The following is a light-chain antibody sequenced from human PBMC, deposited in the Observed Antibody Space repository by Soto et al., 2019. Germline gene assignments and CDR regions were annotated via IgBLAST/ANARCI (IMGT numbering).Light chain of an antibody. CDR2: AAS. CDR1: QSISSY. J-gene: IGKJ1*01. CDR3: QQSYSTPGT. V-gene: IGKV1-39*01. Sequence: DIPMTQSPSSLSASVGDRVTITCRASQSISSYLNWYQQKPGKAPKLLIYAASSLQSGVPSRFSGSGSWTDFTLTISSLQPEDFATYYCQQSYSTPGTFGQGTKVEIK.